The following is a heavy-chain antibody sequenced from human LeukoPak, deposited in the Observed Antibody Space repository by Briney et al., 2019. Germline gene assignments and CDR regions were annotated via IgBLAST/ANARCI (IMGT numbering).Heavy chain of an antibody. CDR3: ASRKLGNDY. V-gene: IGHV4-59*02. J-gene: IGHJ4*02. CDR1: GGSVTDYY. CDR2: IYYTGT. D-gene: IGHD7-27*01. Sequence: SETLSLTCTVSGGSVTDYYWSWIRQSPGKGLEWIGYIYYTGTSYNPSLKSRVTISADTSKNQFSLKLISVTAVDTAVYYCASRKLGNDYWGQGTLVTVSS.